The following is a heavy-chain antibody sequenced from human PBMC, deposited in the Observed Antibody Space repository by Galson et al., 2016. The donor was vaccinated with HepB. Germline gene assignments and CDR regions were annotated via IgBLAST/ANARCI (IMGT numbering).Heavy chain of an antibody. CDR2: LYYNGNT. D-gene: IGHD2-2*01. CDR3: ARLYPFDF. CDR1: GGSVSSGSYY. V-gene: IGHV4-39*01. Sequence: ETLSLTCTVSGGSVSSGSYYWSWIRQPPGKGLEWIGSLYYNGNTYYNSSLKSRVTISVGTSDTQFSLKMTSMTASDTAVYYCARLYPFDFWGQGALVIVSS. J-gene: IGHJ4*02.